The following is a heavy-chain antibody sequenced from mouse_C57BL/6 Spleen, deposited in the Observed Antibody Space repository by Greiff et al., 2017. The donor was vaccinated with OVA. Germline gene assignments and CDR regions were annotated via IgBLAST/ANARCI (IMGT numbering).Heavy chain of an antibody. CDR3: ARDWGDGYYVLDY. J-gene: IGHJ2*01. D-gene: IGHD2-3*01. Sequence: DVKLVESGGGLVKPGGSLKLSCAASGFTFSSYAMSWVRQTPEKRLEWVATISDGGSYTYYPDNVKGRSTISRDNAKNSLYLQMSHLKSEDKAMYYCARDWGDGYYVLDYWGQGTTLTVSS. CDR2: ISDGGSYT. CDR1: GFTFSSYA. V-gene: IGHV5-4*01.